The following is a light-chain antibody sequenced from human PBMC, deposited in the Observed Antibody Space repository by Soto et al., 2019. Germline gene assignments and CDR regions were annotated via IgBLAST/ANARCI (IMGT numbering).Light chain of an antibody. Sequence: FRRTQCPSTLSASVGDTVTITCRASQSISTYLHWYQKKPGKGPNLLIYDASRLQSGVPSRFSGSGGGTDFTLTISSVQPEDFATYFCQQSYKDPITFGQGTRLEIK. CDR2: DAS. V-gene: IGKV1-39*01. J-gene: IGKJ5*01. CDR1: QSISTY. CDR3: QQSYKDPIT.